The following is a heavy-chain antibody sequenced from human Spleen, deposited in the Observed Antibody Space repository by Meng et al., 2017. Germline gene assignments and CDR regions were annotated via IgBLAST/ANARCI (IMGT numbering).Heavy chain of an antibody. V-gene: IGHV3-48*03. CDR2: ISDSGSNI. CDR3: ARGRGGYNSFDY. D-gene: IGHD5-24*01. Sequence: GGSLRLSCAASGFTFSSFEMNWVRQAPGKGLEWVSYISDSGSNIYYADSVKGRFTISRDNAKNSLYLQMNSLRAEDTAVYYCARGRGGYNSFDYWGQGTLVTVSS. J-gene: IGHJ4*02. CDR1: GFTFSSFE.